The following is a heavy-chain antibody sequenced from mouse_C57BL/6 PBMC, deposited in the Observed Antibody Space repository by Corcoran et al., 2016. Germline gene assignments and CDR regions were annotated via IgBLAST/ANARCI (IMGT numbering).Heavy chain of an antibody. V-gene: IGHV1-26*01. J-gene: IGHJ3*01. Sequence: EVQLQQSGPELVKPGASVKISCKASGYTFTDYYMNWVKQSHGKSLEWIGDINPNNGGTSYNQKFKGKATLTVDKSSSTAYMELRSLTSEDSAVYYCATDWFAYWDQGTLVTVSA. CDR2: INPNNGGT. CDR1: GYTFTDYY. CDR3: ATDWFAY.